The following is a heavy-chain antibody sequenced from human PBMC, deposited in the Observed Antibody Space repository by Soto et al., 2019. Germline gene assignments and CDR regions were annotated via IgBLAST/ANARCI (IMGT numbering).Heavy chain of an antibody. V-gene: IGHV3-7*03. CDR2: IRGDGTDS. CDR1: GFTLNNYY. Sequence: GVLRLSCATSGFTLNNYYISWVRQAPGRGLEWVANIRGDGTDSHYVVSVRGRFTISRDNAENLIYLQMNNLRVEDTAMYYCASDPVTADRGQGTQVTVSS. J-gene: IGHJ4*02. CDR3: ASDPVTAD.